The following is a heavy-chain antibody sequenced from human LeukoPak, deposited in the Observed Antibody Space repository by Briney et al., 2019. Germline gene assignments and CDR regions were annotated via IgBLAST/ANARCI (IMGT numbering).Heavy chain of an antibody. Sequence: GGSVTLSCTTSGFAFDDFAMSWVRQPAGKGLEWVGFIRRRAYGGAAEYAASVKGRFIISRDDSKGIAYLQMNSLKTEDTAVYYCSRNGRVDFAYWG. CDR1: GFAFDDFA. CDR3: SRNGRVDFAY. V-gene: IGHV3-49*04. J-gene: IGHJ4*01. CDR2: IRRRAYGGAA.